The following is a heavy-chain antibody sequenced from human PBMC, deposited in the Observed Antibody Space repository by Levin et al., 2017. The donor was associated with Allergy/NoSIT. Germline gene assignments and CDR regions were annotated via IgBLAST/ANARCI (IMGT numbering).Heavy chain of an antibody. J-gene: IGHJ6*03. Sequence: GESLKISCAASGFTFSSYSMNWVRQAPGKGLEWVSSISSSSSYIYYADSVKGRFTISRDNAKNSLYLQMNSLRAEDTAVYYCARVRYGGYCSGGSCYFKGSDYYYYMDVWGKGTTVTVSS. CDR1: GFTFSSYS. CDR2: ISSSSSYI. V-gene: IGHV3-21*01. CDR3: ARVRYGGYCSGGSCYFKGSDYYYYMDV. D-gene: IGHD2-15*01.